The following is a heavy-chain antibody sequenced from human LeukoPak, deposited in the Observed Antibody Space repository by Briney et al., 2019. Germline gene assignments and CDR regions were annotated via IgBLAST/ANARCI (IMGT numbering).Heavy chain of an antibody. J-gene: IGHJ6*03. D-gene: IGHD6-13*01. CDR2: IYYSGST. Sequence: SETLSLTCTVSGGSISSYYWSWIRQPPGKGLEWIGYIYYSGSTNYNPSLKSRVTISVDTSKNQFSLKLSSVTAADTAVYYCARILAAAPSYYYYYMDVWGKGTTVTVSS. CDR1: GGSISSYY. V-gene: IGHV4-59*12. CDR3: ARILAAAPSYYYYYMDV.